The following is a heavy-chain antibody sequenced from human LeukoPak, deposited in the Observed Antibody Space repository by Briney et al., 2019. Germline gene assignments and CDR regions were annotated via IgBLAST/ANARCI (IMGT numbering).Heavy chain of an antibody. D-gene: IGHD3-10*01. CDR1: GFTFSDSG. V-gene: IGHV3-74*01. Sequence: PGRSLRLSCAASGFTFSDSGMHWVRQAPGKGLEWVSRLNGDGSSTSYADSVRGRFTISRDNARNTLYLQMNCLRDEDTAVYYCARDAHGSGSAWGQGTLVTGSS. J-gene: IGHJ5*02. CDR3: ARDAHGSGSA. CDR2: LNGDGSST.